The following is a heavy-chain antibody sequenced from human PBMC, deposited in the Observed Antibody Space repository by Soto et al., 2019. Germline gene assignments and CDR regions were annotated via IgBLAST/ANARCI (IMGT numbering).Heavy chain of an antibody. V-gene: IGHV4-34*01. J-gene: IGHJ4*02. D-gene: IGHD6-19*01. CDR1: GGSFSGYY. CDR3: ARRKHGDSSGWGEFDY. Sequence: SETLSLTCAVYGGSFSGYYWSWIRQPPGKGLEWIGEINHSGSTNYNPSLKSRVTISVDTSKNQFSLKLSSVTAADTAVYYCARRKHGDSSGWGEFDYWGQGTLVTVSS. CDR2: INHSGST.